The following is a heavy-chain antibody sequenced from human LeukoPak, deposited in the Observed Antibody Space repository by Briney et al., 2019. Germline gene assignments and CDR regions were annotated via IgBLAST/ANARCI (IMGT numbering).Heavy chain of an antibody. D-gene: IGHD5-18*01. CDR3: ARESDVDTAMVGFDY. CDR2: IYYSGST. CDR1: GGSISSHY. Sequence: SETLSLTCTVSGGSISSHYWSWIRQPPGKGLEWIGYIYYSGSTNYNPSLKSRVTISVDTSKNQFSLKLSSVTAADTAVYYCARESDVDTAMVGFDYWGQGTLVTVSS. V-gene: IGHV4-59*11. J-gene: IGHJ4*02.